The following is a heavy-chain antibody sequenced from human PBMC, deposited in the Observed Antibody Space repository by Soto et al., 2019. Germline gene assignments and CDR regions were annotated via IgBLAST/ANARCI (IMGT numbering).Heavy chain of an antibody. J-gene: IGHJ6*03. D-gene: IGHD2-2*01. CDR3: ARQGIVVVPAAMLARYYYYYMDV. V-gene: IGHV1-18*01. CDR1: GYTFTSYG. Sequence: ASVKVSCKASGYTFTSYGISWVRQAPGQGLEWMGWISAYNGNTNYAQKLQGRVTMTTDTSTSTAYMELRSLRSDDTAVYYCARQGIVVVPAAMLARYYYYYMDVWGKGTTVTVSS. CDR2: ISAYNGNT.